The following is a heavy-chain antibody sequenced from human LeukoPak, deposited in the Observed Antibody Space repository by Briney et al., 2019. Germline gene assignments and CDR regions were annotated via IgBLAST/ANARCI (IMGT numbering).Heavy chain of an antibody. CDR3: ARGEYSYGGGDLYYFDY. J-gene: IGHJ4*02. V-gene: IGHV1-18*01. CDR2: ISAYNGNT. D-gene: IGHD5-18*01. CDR1: GYTFTSYG. Sequence: GASVTVSCTASGYTFTSYGISWVRQAPGQGLEWMGWISAYNGNTNYAQKLQGRVTMTTDTSTSTAYMELRSLRSDDTAVYYCARGEYSYGGGDLYYFDYWGQGTLVTVSS.